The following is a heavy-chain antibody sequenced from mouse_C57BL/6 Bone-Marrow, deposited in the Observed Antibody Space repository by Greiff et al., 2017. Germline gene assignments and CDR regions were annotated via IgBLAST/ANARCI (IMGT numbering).Heavy chain of an antibody. CDR2: IYPRSGNT. Sequence: QVQLQQSGAELARPGASVKLSCKASGYTFTSYGISWVKQRTGQGLEWIGEIYPRSGNTYYNETFKGKATLTADKSSSTAYMELRSLTSEDSAVYFGARGTTVVATGEAWFAYWGQGTLVTVSA. CDR1: GYTFTSYG. CDR3: ARGTTVVATGEAWFAY. V-gene: IGHV1-81*01. D-gene: IGHD1-1*01. J-gene: IGHJ3*01.